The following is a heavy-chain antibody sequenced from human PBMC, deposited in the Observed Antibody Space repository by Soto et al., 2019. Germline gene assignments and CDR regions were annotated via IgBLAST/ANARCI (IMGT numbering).Heavy chain of an antibody. CDR1: GFTFSSYA. CDR2: ISGSGGST. CDR3: AKDPGYSHGRDF. V-gene: IGHV3-23*01. D-gene: IGHD5-18*01. J-gene: IGHJ4*02. Sequence: EVQLLESGGGLVQPGGSLRVSCAASGFTFSSYAMSWVLQAPGKGLEWVSAISGSGGSTYYADSVKGRFTISRDNSKNTLYLQMNSLRAEDTAVYYCAKDPGYSHGRDFWGQGTLVTVSS.